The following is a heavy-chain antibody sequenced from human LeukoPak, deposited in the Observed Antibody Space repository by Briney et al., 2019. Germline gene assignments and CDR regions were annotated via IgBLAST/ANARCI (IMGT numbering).Heavy chain of an antibody. V-gene: IGHV4-61*09. CDR1: GGSISSGSYC. J-gene: IGHJ5*02. CDR2: IYTSGST. D-gene: IGHD3-9*01. CDR3: ASGELRYFDWLSPPGWFDP. Sequence: PSETLSLTCTVSGGSISSGSYCWSWIRQPAGKGLEWIGHIYTSGSTNYNSSLKSRVTISVDTSKNQFSLTLSSVTAADTAVYYCASGELRYFDWLSPPGWFDPWGQGTLVTVSS.